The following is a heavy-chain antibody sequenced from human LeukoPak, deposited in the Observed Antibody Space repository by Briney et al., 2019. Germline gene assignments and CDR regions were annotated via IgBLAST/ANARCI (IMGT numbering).Heavy chain of an antibody. CDR2: INGDGSTL. CDR1: GFIFSRYW. D-gene: IGHD5-12*01. J-gene: IGHJ4*02. V-gene: IGHV3-74*01. CDR3: ARSVDIDY. Sequence: GGSLRLSCAASGFIFSRYWMHWVRQAPGKGLVWVSRINGDGSTLSYADSVKGRFTISRDNAKNSLYLQMNSLRAEDTAVYYCARSVDIDYWGQGTLVTVSS.